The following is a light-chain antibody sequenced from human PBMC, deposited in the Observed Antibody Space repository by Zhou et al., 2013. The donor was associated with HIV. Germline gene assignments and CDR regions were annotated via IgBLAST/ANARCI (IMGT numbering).Light chain of an antibody. J-gene: IGKJ2*01. V-gene: IGKV1-5*03. CDR2: KAS. CDR3: QQYNGYPYT. CDR1: QSISSW. Sequence: DIQMTQSPSTLSASVGDRVTITCRASQSISSWLAWYQQKPGKAPKLLIYKASSLESGVPSRFSGSGSGTEFTLTITSLQPDDFATYYCQQYNGYPYTFGPGDQAGD.